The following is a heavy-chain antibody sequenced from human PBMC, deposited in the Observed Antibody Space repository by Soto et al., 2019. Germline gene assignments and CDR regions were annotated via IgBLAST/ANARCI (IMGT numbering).Heavy chain of an antibody. D-gene: IGHD3-10*01. CDR2: INHGGTT. Sequence: QVQLQQWGAGLLKPSETLSLSCAVSGGSLRGYNWNWIRQSPGKGLEWIGEINHGGTTNYNPSLNSRTIISVGTSKNRSSLKLNSVSAADTAVYFCARGGAQAFRGSGTYHFGYGMDVWGQGIAVTVSS. J-gene: IGHJ6*02. CDR3: ARGGAQAFRGSGTYHFGYGMDV. CDR1: GGSLRGYN. V-gene: IGHV4-34*02.